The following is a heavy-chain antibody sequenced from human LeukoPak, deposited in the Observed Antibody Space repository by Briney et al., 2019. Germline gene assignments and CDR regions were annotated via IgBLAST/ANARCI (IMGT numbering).Heavy chain of an antibody. CDR3: TRDPNRGSGHYYDY. CDR2: ISYDGSNT. J-gene: IGHJ4*02. D-gene: IGHD3-22*01. CDR1: GFTFSSYT. Sequence: GSLRLSFAASGFTFSSYTLHWGRQAPGMGLEGVEVISYDGSNTYYTDSVKSRFTISRDNSKNTLYLQMNSLRAEDSAVYYCTRDPNRGSGHYYDYWGQGTLVTVSS. V-gene: IGHV3-30-3*01.